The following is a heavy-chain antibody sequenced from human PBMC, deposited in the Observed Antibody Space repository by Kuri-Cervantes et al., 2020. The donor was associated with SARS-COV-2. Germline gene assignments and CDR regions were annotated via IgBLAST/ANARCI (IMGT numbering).Heavy chain of an antibody. CDR3: ARAPDLRGYCIGGSCPRDDAFDI. V-gene: IGHV3-30*19. Sequence: GESLKISCSASGFTFSTYGMHWVLQAPGKGLGWGAVISYDGSNKYYADSVKGRFTISRDNSKNTLYRQMNSLRAGEAAVYYCARAPDLRGYCIGGSCPRDDAFDIWGQGTMVTVSS. CDR1: GFTFSTYG. CDR2: ISYDGSNK. D-gene: IGHD2-15*01. J-gene: IGHJ3*02.